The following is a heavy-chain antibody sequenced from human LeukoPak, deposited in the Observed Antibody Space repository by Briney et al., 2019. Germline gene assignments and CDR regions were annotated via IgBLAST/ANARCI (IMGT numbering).Heavy chain of an antibody. J-gene: IGHJ6*02. CDR1: GYTFTGYY. CDR2: INPNSGGT. D-gene: IGHD3-3*01. Sequence: ASVTVSCKASGYTFTGYYMHWVRQAPGQGLEWMGWINPNSGGTNYAQKFQGRVTMTRDTSISTAYMELSRLRSDDTAVYYCARDLRFLEWLLYSYYYGMDVWGQGTTVTVSS. CDR3: ARDLRFLEWLLYSYYYGMDV. V-gene: IGHV1-2*02.